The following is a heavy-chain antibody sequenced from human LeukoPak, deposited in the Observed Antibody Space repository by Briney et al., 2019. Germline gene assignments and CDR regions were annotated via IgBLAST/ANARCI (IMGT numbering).Heavy chain of an antibody. CDR2: IIPIFGTA. D-gene: IGHD3-22*01. J-gene: IGHJ4*02. CDR1: GGTFSSYA. V-gene: IGHV1-69*01. CDR3: AGNSSGYYYELDY. Sequence: SVKVSCKASGGTFSSYAISWVRQAPGQGLEWMGGIIPIFGTANYAQKFQGRVTITADESTSTAYMELSSLRSEDTAAYYCAGNSSGYYYELDYWGQGTLVTVSS.